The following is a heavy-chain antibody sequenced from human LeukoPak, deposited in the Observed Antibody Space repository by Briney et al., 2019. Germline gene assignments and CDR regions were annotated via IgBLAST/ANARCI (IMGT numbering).Heavy chain of an antibody. D-gene: IGHD5-12*01. CDR3: ARGGSRVTTIHMFDY. V-gene: IGHV3-21*01. CDR1: GFTFSSYF. Sequence: GESLRLSCAASGFTFSSYFMSWVRQAPGKGLERVSSISSSSNYIYYADSVKGRFTISRDNAKNSLYLQMNSLRAEDTAVYYCARGGSRVTTIHMFDYWGQGTLVTVSS. CDR2: ISSSSNYI. J-gene: IGHJ4*02.